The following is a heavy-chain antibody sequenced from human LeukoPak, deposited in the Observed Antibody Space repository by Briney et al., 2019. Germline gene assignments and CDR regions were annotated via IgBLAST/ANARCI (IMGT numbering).Heavy chain of an antibody. Sequence: GASVKVSCKASGYTFTSYDINWVRQATGQGLEWMGWMNPNSGNTGHAQKFQGRVTMTRNTSISTAYMELSSLRSEDTAVYYCASSKVPAATYTGFYYYYGMDVWGQGTTVTVSS. J-gene: IGHJ6*02. CDR3: ASSKVPAATYTGFYYYYGMDV. CDR2: MNPNSGNT. V-gene: IGHV1-8*01. CDR1: GYTFTSYD. D-gene: IGHD2-2*01.